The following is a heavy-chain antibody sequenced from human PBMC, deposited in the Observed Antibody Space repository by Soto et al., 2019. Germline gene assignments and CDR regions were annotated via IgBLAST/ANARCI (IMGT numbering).Heavy chain of an antibody. V-gene: IGHV4-4*02. CDR1: GGSISSSNW. CDR2: IYHSGST. CDR3: ARAALYSSSCYDY. J-gene: IGHJ4*02. D-gene: IGHD6-13*01. Sequence: QVQLQESGPGLVKPSGTLSLTCAVSGGSISSSNWWSWVRQPPGKGLEWIGEIYHSGSTNDNPSLKGRVTISVDQSKHQFSLKLSPVTAADTAVDYCARAALYSSSCYDYWGQGTLVTVSS.